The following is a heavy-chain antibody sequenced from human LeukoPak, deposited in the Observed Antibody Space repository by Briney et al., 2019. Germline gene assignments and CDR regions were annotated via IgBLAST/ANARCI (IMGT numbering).Heavy chain of an antibody. Sequence: GGSLRLSCAASGFTFSSYSMNWVRQAPGEGLEWVSYISSSGSTIYYADSVKGRFTISRDNAKNSLYLQMNSLRAEDTAVYYCARDHGYSSAWGQGTLVTVSS. CDR3: ARDHGYSSA. V-gene: IGHV3-48*04. D-gene: IGHD6-25*01. CDR2: ISSSGSTI. CDR1: GFTFSSYS. J-gene: IGHJ5*02.